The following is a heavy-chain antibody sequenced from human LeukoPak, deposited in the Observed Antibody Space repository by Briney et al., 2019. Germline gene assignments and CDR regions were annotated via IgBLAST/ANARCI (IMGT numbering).Heavy chain of an antibody. J-gene: IGHJ6*02. CDR1: GYTFTGYY. V-gene: IGHV1-2*02. D-gene: IGHD3-9*01. Sequence: ASVKVSCKASGYTFTGYYMHWVRQAPGQGLEWMGWINPNSGGTNYAQKFQGRVTMTRDTSISTAYIELSRLRSDDTAVYYCARENIVPLRYFDWLPRYYYYYGMDVWGQGTTVTVSS. CDR2: INPNSGGT. CDR3: ARENIVPLRYFDWLPRYYYYYGMDV.